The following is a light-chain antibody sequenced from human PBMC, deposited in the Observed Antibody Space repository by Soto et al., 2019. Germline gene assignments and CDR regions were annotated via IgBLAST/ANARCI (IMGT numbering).Light chain of an antibody. V-gene: IGLV1-44*01. Sequence: QSVLTQPPSASGTPGQRVTISGSGSSSNIGTNAVNWYQQLPGTAPKLVIYDNNQRPSGVPDRFSGSKSGISASLAISGLQSEDEADYSCAAWDDSLNGLVFGTGTKLTVL. J-gene: IGLJ1*01. CDR2: DNN. CDR1: SSNIGTNA. CDR3: AAWDDSLNGLV.